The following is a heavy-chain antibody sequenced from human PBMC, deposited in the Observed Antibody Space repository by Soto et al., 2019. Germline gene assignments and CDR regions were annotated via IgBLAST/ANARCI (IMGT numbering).Heavy chain of an antibody. V-gene: IGHV4-59*03. CDR2: ICNSGST. Sequence: QVQLQESGPGLLKPSETLSLTCTVSGGSIRSYCWTWIRQPPGEGLEWIGCICNSGSTNDNPSLKRRVTISVDTQMNQFSLQLSSVTVADTAVYYCAGGGSIVVATRRLMDVWGKGTTVTVSS. D-gene: IGHD3-22*01. CDR1: GGSIRSYC. CDR3: AGGGSIVVATRRLMDV. J-gene: IGHJ6*03.